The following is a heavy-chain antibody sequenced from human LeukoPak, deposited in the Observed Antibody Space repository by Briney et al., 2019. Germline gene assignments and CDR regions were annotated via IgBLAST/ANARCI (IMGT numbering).Heavy chain of an antibody. J-gene: IGHJ3*02. D-gene: IGHD3-22*01. Sequence: KSSETLSLTCTVSGGSISGYYWSWVRQPPGKGLEWVGYIYYSGSTKYNPSLKSRVTISVDTSRNQFSLKLSSVTAADTAVYYCARGGLENGYHSNDGFDIWGQGTMVTVSS. V-gene: IGHV4-59*01. CDR2: IYYSGST. CDR3: ARGGLENGYHSNDGFDI. CDR1: GGSISGYY.